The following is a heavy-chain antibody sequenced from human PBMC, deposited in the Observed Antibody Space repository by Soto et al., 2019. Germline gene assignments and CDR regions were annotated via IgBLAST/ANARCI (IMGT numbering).Heavy chain of an antibody. CDR1: GVSVSSYY. D-gene: IGHD4-4*01. CDR2: IYYSGST. V-gene: IGHV4-59*08. Sequence: PSETLSLTCTFSGVSVSSYYWSWIRQSPGKGLEWIGYIYYSGSTKYKPSLKSRVTISLDTSKNQFSLKVSSAAAADTAVYYCEGHSNRNYGLYFFDDWGLGALDTVSS. CDR3: EGHSNRNYGLYFFDD. J-gene: IGHJ4*02.